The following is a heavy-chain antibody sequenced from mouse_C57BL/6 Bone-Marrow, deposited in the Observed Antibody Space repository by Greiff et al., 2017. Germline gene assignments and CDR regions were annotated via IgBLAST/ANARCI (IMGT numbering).Heavy chain of an antibody. CDR2: ISSRGSYT. V-gene: IGHV5-6*01. D-gene: IGHD1-1*01. CDR3: ARVYSWYFDV. Sequence: EVQRVESGGDLVKPGGSLQLSCAASGFTFSSYGMSWVRQTPDKRLAWVATISSRGSYTYYPDSVKGRFTISRDIAKNPLYLQMSSLKSEDTAMYYCARVYSWYFDVWGTGSTVTVSS. J-gene: IGHJ1*03. CDR1: GFTFSSYG.